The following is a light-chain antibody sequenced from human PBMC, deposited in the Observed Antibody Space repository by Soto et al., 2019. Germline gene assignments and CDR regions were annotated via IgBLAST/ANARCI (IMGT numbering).Light chain of an antibody. CDR1: QDIRHY. J-gene: IGKJ3*01. Sequence: DIQMTQSPSSLSASVGDRVTITCQASQDIRHYLNWYQQRPGKAPKLLIYDASNMETGVPSRFSGGGSGTDFTFTITSLQPEDLATYYCQQYDNLPFTFGPGTKVDIK. V-gene: IGKV1-33*01. CDR3: QQYDNLPFT. CDR2: DAS.